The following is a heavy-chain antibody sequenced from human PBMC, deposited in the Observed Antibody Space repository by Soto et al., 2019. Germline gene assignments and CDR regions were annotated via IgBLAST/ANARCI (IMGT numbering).Heavy chain of an antibody. CDR2: IIPIFGTA. D-gene: IGHD2-2*02. J-gene: IGHJ5*02. Sequence: QVQLVQSGAEVKKPGCSVKVSCKASGGTFSSYAISWVRQAPGQGLEWMGGIIPIFGTANYAQKFQGRVTITADESTSTAYMELSSLRSEDTAVYYCARDRTDCSSTSCYTRGMGWFDPWGQGTLVTVSS. CDR3: ARDRTDCSSTSCYTRGMGWFDP. V-gene: IGHV1-69*01. CDR1: GGTFSSYA.